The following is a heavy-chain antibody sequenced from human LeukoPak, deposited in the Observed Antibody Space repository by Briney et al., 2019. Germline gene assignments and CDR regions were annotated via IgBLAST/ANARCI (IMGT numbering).Heavy chain of an antibody. CDR1: GGSISSYY. CDR2: IYTSGST. V-gene: IGHV4-4*07. CDR3: ARAFTRGIAAANDAFDI. D-gene: IGHD6-13*01. Sequence: SETLSLTCTVSGGSISSYYWSWIRQPAGKGLEWIGRIYTSGSTNYNPSLKSRVTMSVDTSKNQFSLKLSSVTAADTAVYYCARAFTRGIAAANDAFDIWGQGTMVTVSS. J-gene: IGHJ3*02.